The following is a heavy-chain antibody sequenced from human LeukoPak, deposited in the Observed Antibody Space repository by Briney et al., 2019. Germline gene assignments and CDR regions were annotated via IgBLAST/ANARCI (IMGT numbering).Heavy chain of an antibody. CDR1: GFTFSSYG. Sequence: EGSLRLSCAASGFTFSSYGMHWVRQAPGKGLEWVAVISYDGSNKYYADSVKGRFTISRDNSKNALYLQMNSLRAEDTAVYYCAKVSVGAYYYYGMDVWGQGTTVTVSS. J-gene: IGHJ6*02. V-gene: IGHV3-30*18. CDR3: AKVSVGAYYYYGMDV. D-gene: IGHD1-26*01. CDR2: ISYDGSNK.